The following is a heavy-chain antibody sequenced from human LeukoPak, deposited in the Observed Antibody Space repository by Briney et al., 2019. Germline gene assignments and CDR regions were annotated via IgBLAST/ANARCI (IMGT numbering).Heavy chain of an antibody. J-gene: IGHJ4*02. D-gene: IGHD3-10*01. CDR3: VRDGGYYGPDS. CDR2: INQVASEK. V-gene: IGHV3-7*04. Sequence: GGSLRLSCAASGFTISFYWMSWVRQAPGKGLQWVANINQVASEKNYVDSVKGRFTISRDNAKNSLYLQMNSVRAEDTAMYYCVRDGGYYGPDSWGQGALVSVSS. CDR1: GFTISFYW.